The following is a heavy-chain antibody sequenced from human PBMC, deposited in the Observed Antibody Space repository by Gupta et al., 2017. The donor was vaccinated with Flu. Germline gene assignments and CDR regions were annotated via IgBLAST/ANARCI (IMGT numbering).Heavy chain of an antibody. V-gene: IGHV1-46*01. CDR2: INPSGGST. J-gene: IGHJ4*02. D-gene: IGHD4-17*01. Sequence: PGASVKVSCKASGYTFTSYYMHWVRQAPGQGLEWMGIINPSGGSTSYAQKFQGRVTMTRDTSTSTVYMELSSLRSEDTAVYYCASTATVNIYFDYWGQGTLVTVSS. CDR3: ASTATVNIYFDY. CDR1: GYTFTSYY.